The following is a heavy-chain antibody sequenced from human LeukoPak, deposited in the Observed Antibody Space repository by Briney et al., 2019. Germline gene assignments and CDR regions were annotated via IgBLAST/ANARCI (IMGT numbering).Heavy chain of an antibody. D-gene: IGHD6-25*01. CDR3: AKGRDSSGKLHYFDY. V-gene: IGHV3-23*01. Sequence: PGGSLRLSCAASGFTFSSYAMSWVRQAPGKELEWVSAISGSGGSTYYADSVKGRFTISRDNSKNTLYLQMNSLRAEDTAVYYCAKGRDSSGKLHYFDYWGQGTLVTVSS. J-gene: IGHJ4*02. CDR1: GFTFSSYA. CDR2: ISGSGGST.